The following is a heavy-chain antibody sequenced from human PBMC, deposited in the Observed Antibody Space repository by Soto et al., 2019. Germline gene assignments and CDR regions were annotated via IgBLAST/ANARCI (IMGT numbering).Heavy chain of an antibody. CDR2: INAGNGNT. CDR3: AREITSGWHSVIDY. CDR1: GYTFTSYA. V-gene: IGHV1-3*01. J-gene: IGHJ4*02. Sequence: ASVKVSCKASGYTFTSYAIHWVRQAPGRSLEWMGWINAGNGNTKYSQKFQGRVTITRDTSASTAYMELSSLRSEDTAVYYCAREITSGWHSVIDYWRQATLITVTT. D-gene: IGHD6-19*01.